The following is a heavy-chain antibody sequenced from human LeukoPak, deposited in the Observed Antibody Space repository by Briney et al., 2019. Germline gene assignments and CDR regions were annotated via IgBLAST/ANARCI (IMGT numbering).Heavy chain of an antibody. J-gene: IGHJ6*02. CDR2: IYSGGTI. D-gene: IGHD3-10*02. V-gene: IGHV3-53*01. CDR3: ARGVPSDYYYYGMDV. CDR1: GFTVSSTY. Sequence: GGSLRLSCAASGFTVSSTYMNWVRQAPGKGLEWVSVIYSGGTIYYADSVKGRFTISRDNSKNTLYLQMNSLRAEDTAVYYCARGVPSDYYYYGMDVWGQGTTVTVSS.